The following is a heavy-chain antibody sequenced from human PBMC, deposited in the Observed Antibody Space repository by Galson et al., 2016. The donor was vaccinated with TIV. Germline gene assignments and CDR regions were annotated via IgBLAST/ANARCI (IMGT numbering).Heavy chain of an antibody. J-gene: IGHJ4*02. Sequence: SVKVSCKASGYTFTIYNMHWVRQAPGQRLEWMGWINAGSGHTKYSQKFQGRVTITRDTSASTAYMELSSLKSEDTAVYYCARPPYCGGDCFKYDHWGQGTLVAVSS. CDR2: INAGSGHT. CDR1: GYTFTIYN. V-gene: IGHV1-3*01. CDR3: ARPPYCGGDCFKYDH. D-gene: IGHD2-21*01.